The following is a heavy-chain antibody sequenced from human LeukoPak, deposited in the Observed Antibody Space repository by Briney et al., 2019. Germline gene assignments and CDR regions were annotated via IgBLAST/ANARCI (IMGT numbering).Heavy chain of an antibody. CDR2: IYYTGST. CDR1: CGAITNYY. Sequence: SETLSLTCGVSCGAITNYYWNWIRQAPGKGLEWLGYIYYTGSTTYNPSVKSRITISLDTSKKQISLKLRSVTAADTAVYYCARDIRDGYALDYWGQGTLVTVSS. J-gene: IGHJ4*02. D-gene: IGHD5-24*01. CDR3: ARDIRDGYALDY. V-gene: IGHV4-59*01.